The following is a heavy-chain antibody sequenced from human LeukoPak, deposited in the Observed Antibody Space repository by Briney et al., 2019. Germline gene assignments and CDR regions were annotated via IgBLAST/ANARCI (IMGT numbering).Heavy chain of an antibody. Sequence: SETLSLTCTVSGGSISTYYWSWIRQPPGKGLEWIGYVYYSGGTNYNPSLKSRVTMSVDTSKNQFSLKLSSVTAADTAVYYCASSRDGYNSGYFDYWGQGTLVTVSS. J-gene: IGHJ4*02. CDR2: VYYSGGT. V-gene: IGHV4-59*12. D-gene: IGHD5-24*01. CDR1: GGSISTYY. CDR3: ASSRDGYNSGYFDY.